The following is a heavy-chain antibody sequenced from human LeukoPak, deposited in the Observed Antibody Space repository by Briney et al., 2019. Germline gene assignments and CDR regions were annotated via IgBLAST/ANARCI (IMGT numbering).Heavy chain of an antibody. J-gene: IGHJ6*03. V-gene: IGHV1-69*13. CDR2: IIPIFGTA. CDR3: AREGPLDTAMVTDHPLYYMDV. D-gene: IGHD5-18*01. Sequence: ASVKVSCKASGGTFSSYAISWVRQAPGQGLEWMGGIIPIFGTANYAQKFQGRVTITADVSTSTAYMELSSLRSEDTAVYYCAREGPLDTAMVTDHPLYYMDVWGKGTTVTVSS. CDR1: GGTFSSYA.